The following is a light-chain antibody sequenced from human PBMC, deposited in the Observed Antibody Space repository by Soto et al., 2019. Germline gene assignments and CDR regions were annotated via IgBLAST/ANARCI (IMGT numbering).Light chain of an antibody. J-gene: IGLJ2*01. CDR1: SSDVGSYNL. V-gene: IGLV2-23*02. CDR3: CSNAGSNTFV. Sequence: QSALTQPASVSGSPGQSITISCTGTSSDVGSYNLVSWYQQLPGKAPTLIIYEVTKRPSGISHRFSGSKSGNTASLTISVLQAEDEADSYCCSNAGSNTFVFGGGTQLTVL. CDR2: EVT.